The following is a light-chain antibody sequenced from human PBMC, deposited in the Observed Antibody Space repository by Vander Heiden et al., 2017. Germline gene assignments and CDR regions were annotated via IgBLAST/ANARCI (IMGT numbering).Light chain of an antibody. CDR1: QTISNF. V-gene: IGKV1-39*01. Sequence: IQMTQSPSSLSASVGDSVTITCRASQTISNFLNWYQQKSGEAPKLLIYAASTLQSGVPSRFGGSGSGTEFTLTISDLQPEDGATYYCQEKFSNIRAYTFGQGTKLEIK. CDR2: AAS. CDR3: QEKFSNIRAYT. J-gene: IGKJ2*01.